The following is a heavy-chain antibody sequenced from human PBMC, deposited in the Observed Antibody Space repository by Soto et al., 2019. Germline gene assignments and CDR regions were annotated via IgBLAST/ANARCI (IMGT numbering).Heavy chain of an antibody. CDR1: GGSITTGGYY. Sequence: LSLPFTVSGGSITTGGYYWSWIRQLPGKGLEWIGHRYYSESTYYNPSLKSRVSISLDTSKNQFSLKLSFVTAADTAMYYCARTKCSGGSCYSWSLDYWGQGTPVTVS. CDR2: RYYSEST. D-gene: IGHD2-15*01. V-gene: IGHV4-31*03. J-gene: IGHJ4*02. CDR3: ARTKCSGGSCYSWSLDY.